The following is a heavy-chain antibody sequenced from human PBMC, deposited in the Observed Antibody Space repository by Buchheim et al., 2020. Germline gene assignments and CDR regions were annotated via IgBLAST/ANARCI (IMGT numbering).Heavy chain of an antibody. CDR1: GFTFTSNA. Sequence: QVQLVDSGGGVVQPGRSLRLSCTASGFTFTSNAMHWVRQAPGKGLEWVAIISSDGSKDSHADSMKGRFTISRDNSKNTLYLQMNSLRVEDTAVYYCARDEGVGATRGLPDHWGQGTL. CDR2: ISSDGSKD. J-gene: IGHJ4*02. D-gene: IGHD1-26*01. V-gene: IGHV3-30*04. CDR3: ARDEGVGATRGLPDH.